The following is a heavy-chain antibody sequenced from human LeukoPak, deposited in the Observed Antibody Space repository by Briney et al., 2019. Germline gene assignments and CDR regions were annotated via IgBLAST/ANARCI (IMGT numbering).Heavy chain of an antibody. Sequence: PSETLSLTCTVSGGSISSYYWSWIRQPPGKGLEWIGYMYYSGRTNYNPSLKSRVTISVDTSHNQFSLKLSSVTAADTAVYYCARTFRESYYYYGMDVWGQGTTVTVSS. CDR1: GGSISSYY. CDR3: ARTFRESYYYYGMDV. V-gene: IGHV4-59*01. D-gene: IGHD3-16*01. J-gene: IGHJ6*02. CDR2: MYYSGRT.